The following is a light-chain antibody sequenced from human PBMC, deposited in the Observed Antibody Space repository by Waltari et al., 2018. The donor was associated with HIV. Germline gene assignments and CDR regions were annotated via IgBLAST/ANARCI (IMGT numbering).Light chain of an antibody. J-gene: IGKJ2*01. V-gene: IGKV1-5*03. Sequence: DNRMTQSPSTLSAFIGERVTISCRASQSILNFMAWYQQKPSKAPKLLISLASSRERGVPIRFSGSGSGSDFSLTISGLQYEDFATYYCQQFETYYIFGQGTRLE. CDR1: QSILNF. CDR2: LAS. CDR3: QQFETYYI.